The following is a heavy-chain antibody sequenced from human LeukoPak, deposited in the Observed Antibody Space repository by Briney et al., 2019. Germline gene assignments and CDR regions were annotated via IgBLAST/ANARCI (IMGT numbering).Heavy chain of an antibody. CDR3: TREYSSSDY. CDR2: IRSKAYGGTT. Sequence: GGSLRLSCTASGFTFGDYAMSWVRQAPGKGLEWVGFIRSKAYGGTTEHAASVKGRFTISRDDSKSIAYLQMNSLKTEDTAVYYCTREYSSSDYWGQGTLVTVSS. CDR1: GFTFGDYA. D-gene: IGHD6-6*01. V-gene: IGHV3-49*04. J-gene: IGHJ4*02.